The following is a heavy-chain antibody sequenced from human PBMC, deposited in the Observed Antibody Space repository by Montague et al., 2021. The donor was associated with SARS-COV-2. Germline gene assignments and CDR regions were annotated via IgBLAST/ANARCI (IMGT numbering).Heavy chain of an antibody. J-gene: IGHJ2*01. Sequence: SETLSLTCTVSGGSISSYYWRWIRQPPGKGLEWIGYIYYSGSVTTSYNPSLKSRVSISVDTSENQFSLKLTSVTAADTAVYYCARRGGGEVFARFMYWYFDVWGRGSLVAVSS. CDR1: GGSISSYY. D-gene: IGHD2-21*01. CDR2: IYYSGSVTT. V-gene: IGHV4-59*01. CDR3: ARRGGGEVFARFMYWYFDV.